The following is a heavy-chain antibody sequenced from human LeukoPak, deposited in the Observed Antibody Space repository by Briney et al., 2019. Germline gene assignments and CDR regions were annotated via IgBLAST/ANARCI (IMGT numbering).Heavy chain of an antibody. J-gene: IGHJ6*02. Sequence: GGSLRLSCVVSGFTFSSYSMNWVHQAPGKGLEWVSSISSSSTYIYYADSVKGRFTISRDNAKNSLYLQMNSLRAEDTAVYYCARGYYYDSSGLPYNYGMDVWGQGTTVTVPS. CDR3: ARGYYYDSSGLPYNYGMDV. CDR2: ISSSSTYI. V-gene: IGHV3-21*01. CDR1: GFTFSSYS. D-gene: IGHD3-22*01.